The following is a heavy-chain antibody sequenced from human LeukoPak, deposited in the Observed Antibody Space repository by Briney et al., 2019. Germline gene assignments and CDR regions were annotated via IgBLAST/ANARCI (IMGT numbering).Heavy chain of an antibody. V-gene: IGHV3-23*01. J-gene: IGHJ5*02. D-gene: IGHD6-19*01. Sequence: PGGSLRLSCAASGFTFSSYSMNWVRQAPGKGLEWVSAISGSGGSTYYADSVKGRFTISRDNSKNTLYLQMNSLRAEDTAVYYCAKERVSSGWNPHWFDPWGQGTLVTVSS. CDR1: GFTFSSYS. CDR2: ISGSGGST. CDR3: AKERVSSGWNPHWFDP.